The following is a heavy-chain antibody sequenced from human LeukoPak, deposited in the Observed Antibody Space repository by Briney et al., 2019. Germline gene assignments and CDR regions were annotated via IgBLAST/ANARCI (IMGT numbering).Heavy chain of an antibody. J-gene: IGHJ6*02. V-gene: IGHV1-18*01. CDR1: GYTFTSYG. CDR3: ARGATIFGVVGWEGMDV. D-gene: IGHD3-3*01. Sequence: ASVTVSCMASGYTFTSYGISWVRQAPGQGLEWMGWISAYNGNTNYAQKLQGRVTMTTDTSTSTAYMELRSLRSDDTAVYYCARGATIFGVVGWEGMDVWGQGTTVTVSS. CDR2: ISAYNGNT.